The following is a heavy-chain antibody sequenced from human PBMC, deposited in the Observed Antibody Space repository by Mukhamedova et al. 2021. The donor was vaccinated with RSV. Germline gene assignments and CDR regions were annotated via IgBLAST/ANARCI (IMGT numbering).Heavy chain of an antibody. CDR2: GNT. Sequence: GNTNYAQKLQGRVTMTTDTSRSTAYMELRSLRSDETAIYYCARGGIGGEYTFDYWGQGTLVTVSS. CDR3: ARGGIGGEYTFDY. V-gene: IGHV1-18*01. D-gene: IGHD3-10*01. J-gene: IGHJ4*02.